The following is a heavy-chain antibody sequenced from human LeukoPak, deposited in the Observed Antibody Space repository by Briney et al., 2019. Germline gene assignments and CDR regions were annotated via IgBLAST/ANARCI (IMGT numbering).Heavy chain of an antibody. V-gene: IGHV1-2*02. D-gene: IGHD3-16*01. J-gene: IGHJ6*03. Sequence: ASVKVSCKASGYTFTGYYMHWVRQAPGQGLEWMGWINPNSGGTNYAQKFQGRVTMTRDTSISTAYMELSRLRSDDTAVYYCARDHRGGYYYYMDVWGKGTTVTISS. CDR1: GYTFTGYY. CDR2: INPNSGGT. CDR3: ARDHRGGYYYYMDV.